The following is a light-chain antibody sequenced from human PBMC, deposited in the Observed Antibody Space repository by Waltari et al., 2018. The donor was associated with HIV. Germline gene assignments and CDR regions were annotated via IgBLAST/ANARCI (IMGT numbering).Light chain of an antibody. J-gene: IGKJ1*01. V-gene: IGKV1-5*03. Sequence: DIQMTQSPSTLSASVGDRVTITCRASQSINSWLAWYQQKPGKAPKLLIYKASSLESGVPSRFSDSGSGTEFTLTISSLQPDDFATYYCQQYNSDSTFGQGTKVEIK. CDR3: QQYNSDST. CDR2: KAS. CDR1: QSINSW.